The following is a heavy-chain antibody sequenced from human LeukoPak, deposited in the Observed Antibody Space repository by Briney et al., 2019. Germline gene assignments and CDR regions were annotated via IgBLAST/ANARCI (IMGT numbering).Heavy chain of an antibody. CDR3: ARRTEAGVAPKIDY. CDR1: GGSISSSSYY. J-gene: IGHJ4*02. CDR2: IYYSGST. D-gene: IGHD3-10*01. Sequence: PSETLSLTCTVSGGSISSSSYYWGWIHQPPGKGLEWIGSIYYSGSTYYNPSLKSRVTISVDTSKNQFSLKLSSVTAADTAVYYCARRTEAGVAPKIDYWGQGTLVTVSS. V-gene: IGHV4-39*01.